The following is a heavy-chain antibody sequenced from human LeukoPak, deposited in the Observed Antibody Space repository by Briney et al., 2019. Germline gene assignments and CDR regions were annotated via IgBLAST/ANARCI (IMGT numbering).Heavy chain of an antibody. CDR1: GGSMNNYY. CDR3: AKDRYCSSTSCSCHDY. J-gene: IGHJ4*02. Sequence: SETLSLTCTVSGGSMNNYYWTWIRQPPGKGLEWVGHIHYSGSTNYNPSLKSRVTISGDTSKNQFSLKLSSVTAADTAVYYCAKDRYCSSTSCSCHDYWGQGTLVTVSS. CDR2: IHYSGST. D-gene: IGHD2-2*01. V-gene: IGHV4-59*01.